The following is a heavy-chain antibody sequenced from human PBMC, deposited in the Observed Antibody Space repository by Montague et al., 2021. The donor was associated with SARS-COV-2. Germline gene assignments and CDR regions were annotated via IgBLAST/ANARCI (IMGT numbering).Heavy chain of an antibody. Sequence: SLRLSCAPSGFTVSHNYMTWVRQAPGKGLEWIANIHGDGATYYADSVRGRLTISRDNSKNTLYLQMNRLRAEDTAVYYCATYRRAFDVWGRGTMVTVST. CDR3: ATYRRAFDV. CDR1: GFTVSHNY. J-gene: IGHJ3*01. V-gene: IGHV3-53*01. D-gene: IGHD3-16*02. CDR2: IHGDGAT.